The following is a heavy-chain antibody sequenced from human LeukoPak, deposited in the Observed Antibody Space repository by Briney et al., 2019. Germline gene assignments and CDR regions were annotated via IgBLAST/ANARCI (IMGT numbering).Heavy chain of an antibody. Sequence: GGSLRLSCAASGFTFSSYGMHWVRQAPGKGLEWVAFILYDGGNKYYADSVKGRFTPSRDNSKNTLYLPMNSLRTEDTAVYYCAKGGNGYSYGYFDYWGQGTLVTVSS. J-gene: IGHJ4*02. CDR1: GFTFSSYG. D-gene: IGHD5-18*01. CDR2: ILYDGGNK. V-gene: IGHV3-30*02. CDR3: AKGGNGYSYGYFDY.